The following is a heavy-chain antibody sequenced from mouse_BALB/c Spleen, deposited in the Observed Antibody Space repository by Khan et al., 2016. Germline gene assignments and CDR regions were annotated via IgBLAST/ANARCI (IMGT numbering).Heavy chain of an antibody. D-gene: IGHD6-1*01. V-gene: IGHV2-9-2*01. CDR1: GFSLTNYD. CDR3: LRGGGSAYGFAY. CDR2: IWTGGDK. Sequence: QVQLKQSGPGLVAPSQSLSITCTVSGFSLTNYDISWIRQPPGKGLEWLGVIWTGGDKNYNSAFMYRLSITKDNSQSQVISKMKSLQTDDTAINYCLRGGGSAYGFAYWGQGTLVTFSA. J-gene: IGHJ3*01.